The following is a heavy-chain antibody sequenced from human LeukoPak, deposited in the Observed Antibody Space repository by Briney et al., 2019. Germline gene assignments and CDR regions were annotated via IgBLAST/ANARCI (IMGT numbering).Heavy chain of an antibody. V-gene: IGHV3-23*01. CDR2: ISSSGIRT. J-gene: IGHJ4*02. CDR1: GFTFSSYT. CDR3: ALIGGDPGY. D-gene: IGHD3-16*01. Sequence: PGGSLRPSCAASGFTFSSYTMSWVRQAPGKGLEWVSAISSSGIRTYYADSVKGRFTISRDNSKNTLYLQMKSLRAEDTAIYYCALIGGDPGYWGQGTLVTVSS.